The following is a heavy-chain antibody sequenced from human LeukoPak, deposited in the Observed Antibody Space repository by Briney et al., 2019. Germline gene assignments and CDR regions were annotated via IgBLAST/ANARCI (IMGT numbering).Heavy chain of an antibody. V-gene: IGHV4-34*01. J-gene: IGHJ5*02. Sequence: PSETLSLTCAVYGGSFSGYYWSWIRQPPGKGLEWIGEINHNGSTNYNPSLKSRVTISVDTSKNQFSLKLSSVTAADTAVYYCARARGSGSYYSWFDPWGQGTLVTVSS. CDR2: INHNGST. D-gene: IGHD3-10*01. CDR1: GGSFSGYY. CDR3: ARARGSGSYYSWFDP.